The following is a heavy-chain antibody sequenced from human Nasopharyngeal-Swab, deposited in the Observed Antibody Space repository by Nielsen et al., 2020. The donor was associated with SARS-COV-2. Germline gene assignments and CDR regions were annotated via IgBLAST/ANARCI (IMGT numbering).Heavy chain of an antibody. V-gene: IGHV3-23*01. D-gene: IGHD5-12*01. CDR2: VSGNTGNT. CDR3: AKGRYSGYSAFDC. CDR1: GFTFSSYA. Sequence: GGSLRLSCAASGFTFSSYAMSWVRQPPGKGLEWVSTVSGNTGNTYYADSVKGRFTISRDISKNTLYLQMNSLGADDTAVYYCAKGRYSGYSAFDCWGQGTLVTVSS. J-gene: IGHJ4*02.